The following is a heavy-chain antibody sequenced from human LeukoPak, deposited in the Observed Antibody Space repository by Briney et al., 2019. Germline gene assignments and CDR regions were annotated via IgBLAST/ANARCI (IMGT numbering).Heavy chain of an antibody. CDR1: GGSFSGYY. Sequence: PSETLTLTCAVYGGSFSGYYWSWIRQPPGKGLEWIGEINHSGSTNYNPSLKSRVTISVDTSKNQFSLKLSSVTAADTAVYYCARERPKGYGDYVGSWFDPWGQGTLVTVSS. CDR2: INHSGST. J-gene: IGHJ5*02. D-gene: IGHD4-17*01. CDR3: ARERPKGYGDYVGSWFDP. V-gene: IGHV4-34*01.